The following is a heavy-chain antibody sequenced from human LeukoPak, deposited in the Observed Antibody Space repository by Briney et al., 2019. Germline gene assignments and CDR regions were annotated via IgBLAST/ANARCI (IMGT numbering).Heavy chain of an antibody. CDR3: ATISYYGSGSRYYFDY. D-gene: IGHD3-10*01. V-gene: IGHV1-24*01. CDR2: FDPEDGET. Sequence: GASVKVSCKVSGYTLTELSMHWVRQAPGKGLEWMGGFDPEDGETIYAQKFQGRVTMTEDTSTDTAYMELSSLGSEDTAVHYCATISYYGSGSRYYFDYWGQGTLVTVSS. J-gene: IGHJ4*02. CDR1: GYTLTELS.